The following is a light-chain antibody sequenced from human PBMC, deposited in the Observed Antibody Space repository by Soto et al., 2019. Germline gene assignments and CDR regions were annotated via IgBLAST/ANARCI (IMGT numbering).Light chain of an antibody. CDR2: KAS. CDR3: QHYNSYSEA. Sequence: DIQMTQSPSTLSGSVGDRVTITCRASQTISSWLAWYQQKPGKAPKLLIYKASTLKSGVPSRFSGSGSATECTLTISSLQPDDFATYYCQHYNSYSEAFGQGTKVDIK. V-gene: IGKV1-5*03. CDR1: QTISSW. J-gene: IGKJ1*01.